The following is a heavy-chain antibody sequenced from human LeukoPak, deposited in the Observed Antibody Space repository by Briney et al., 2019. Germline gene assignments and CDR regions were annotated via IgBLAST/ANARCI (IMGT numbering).Heavy chain of an antibody. J-gene: IGHJ4*02. CDR2: INPSGGST. CDR1: GYTFTSYY. D-gene: IGHD2-2*01. CDR3: AGGDIVVVPAAMSLDY. V-gene: IGHV1-46*01. Sequence: GASVKVSCKASGYTFTSYYMHWVRQAPGQGLEWMGIINPSGGSTSYAQKFQGRVTMTRDTSISTAYMELSRLRSDDTAVYYCAGGDIVVVPAAMSLDYWGQGTLVTVSS.